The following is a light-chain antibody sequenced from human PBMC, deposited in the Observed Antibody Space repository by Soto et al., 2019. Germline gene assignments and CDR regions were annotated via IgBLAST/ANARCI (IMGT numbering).Light chain of an antibody. V-gene: IGLV2-14*03. CDR3: TLWTTSTTMI. CDR2: DVN. Sequence: QSALTQPASVSGSPGQSITISCTGTSSDIGAYNYVSWYQQHPDKAPKLMIYDVNIRPSGVSNRFSGSKSGNTASLTISGLQAEDEADYYCTLWTTSTTMIFGGGTKLTVL. CDR1: SSDIGAYNY. J-gene: IGLJ2*01.